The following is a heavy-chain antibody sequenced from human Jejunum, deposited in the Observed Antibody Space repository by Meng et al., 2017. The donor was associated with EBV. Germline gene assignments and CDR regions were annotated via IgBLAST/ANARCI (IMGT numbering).Heavy chain of an antibody. V-gene: IGHV4-4*02. CDR3: ARDSQYLARGYFDY. CDR1: SGSINNKNW. D-gene: IGHD2/OR15-2a*01. Sequence: VPLDESGPGLVQPSGTLSLTCTVPSGSINNKNWWHGVRQAPGKGLEWIGEIDHTGTTHYNPSLKSRVTISLGTSMNQFSLELTSPTPADTAVYYCARDSQYLARGYFDYWGQGALVTVSS. CDR2: IDHTGTT. J-gene: IGHJ4*02.